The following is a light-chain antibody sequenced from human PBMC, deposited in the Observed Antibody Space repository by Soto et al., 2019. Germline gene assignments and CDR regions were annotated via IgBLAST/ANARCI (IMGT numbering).Light chain of an antibody. V-gene: IGKV3-15*01. J-gene: IGKJ5*01. CDR2: AAS. CDR1: QSISGN. CDR3: QQYNRWTLIS. Sequence: ELMMTQSPATLSVSPGERATLSCRASQSISGNIAWYQQKPGQAPRLLIYAASIRASGIPARFSGTGFGRELTLCLSSLQSEDSAVYYCQQYNRWTLISFGQGTRLEIK.